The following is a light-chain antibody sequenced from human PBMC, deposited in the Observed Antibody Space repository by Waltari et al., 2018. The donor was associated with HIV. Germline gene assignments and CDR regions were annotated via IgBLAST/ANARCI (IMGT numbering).Light chain of an antibody. V-gene: IGLV6-57*01. CDR1: SGNIASHY. J-gene: IGLJ3*02. Sequence: NFMLTQPHSVSESPGKTVIISCTRSSGNIASHYVQGYQQRPGSSPTTVIYEDNQRPSGVPDRFSGSIDSSSNSASLTISGLKTEDEADYYCQSYDSTIRVFGGGTKLTVL. CDR2: EDN. CDR3: QSYDSTIRV.